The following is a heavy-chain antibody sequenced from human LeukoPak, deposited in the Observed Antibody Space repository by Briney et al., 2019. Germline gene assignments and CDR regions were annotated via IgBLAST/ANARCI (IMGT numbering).Heavy chain of an antibody. CDR1: GFTFSDYY. J-gene: IGHJ3*02. D-gene: IGHD2-2*01. V-gene: IGHV3-11*04. CDR2: ISSSGSTI. Sequence: GGSLRLPCAASGFTFSDYYMSWIRQAPGKGLEWVSYISSSGSTIYYADSVKGRFTISRDNAKNSLYLQMNSLRAEDTAVYYCARPDRYCSSTSCFPDAFDIWGQGTMLTVSS. CDR3: ARPDRYCSSTSCFPDAFDI.